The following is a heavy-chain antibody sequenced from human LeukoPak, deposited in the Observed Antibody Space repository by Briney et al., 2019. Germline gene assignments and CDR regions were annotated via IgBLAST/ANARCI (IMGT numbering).Heavy chain of an antibody. Sequence: GESLKISCKGSGYSFTSYWIGWVRQMPGKGLEWMGIIYPGDSDTRYSPSFQGQVTISADKSISTAYLQWSSLKASDTAMYYCXXXXXXCSGGSCYWQAFDIWGQGTMVTVSS. D-gene: IGHD2-15*01. CDR2: IYPGDSDT. J-gene: IGHJ3*02. CDR3: XXXXXXCSGGSCYWQAFDI. V-gene: IGHV5-51*01. CDR1: GYSFTSYW.